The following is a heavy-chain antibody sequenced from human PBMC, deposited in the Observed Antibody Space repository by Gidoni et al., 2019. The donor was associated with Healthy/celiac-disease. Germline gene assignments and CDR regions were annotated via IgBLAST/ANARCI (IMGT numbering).Heavy chain of an antibody. CDR3: ACRHMLIYYFDY. V-gene: IGHV4-39*01. Sequence: QLQLQESGPGRGQPEENLSLTCTVSGGSSSRSSYYSGWIRPPPGKWLEWIGSIFYSGSTYYNPSLKSRVTISVDTSKNQFSLKLSSVTAADTAVYYCACRHMLIYYFDYWGQGTLVTVSS. J-gene: IGHJ4*02. CDR1: GGSSSRSSYY. D-gene: IGHD3-16*01. CDR2: IFYSGST.